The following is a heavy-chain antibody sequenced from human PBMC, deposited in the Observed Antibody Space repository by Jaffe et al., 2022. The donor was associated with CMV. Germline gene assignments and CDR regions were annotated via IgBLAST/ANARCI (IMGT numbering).Heavy chain of an antibody. CDR2: IRSKANSYAT. D-gene: IGHD3-3*01. J-gene: IGHJ6*02. CDR3: TRLSYAGDFYYYYYGMDV. CDR1: GFTFSGSA. Sequence: EVQLVESGGGLVQPGGSLKLSCAASGFTFSGSAMHWVRQASGKGLEWVGRIRSKANSYATAYAASVKGRFTISRDDSKNTAYLQMNSLKTEDTAVYYCTRLSYAGDFYYYYYGMDVWGQGTTVTVSS. V-gene: IGHV3-73*02.